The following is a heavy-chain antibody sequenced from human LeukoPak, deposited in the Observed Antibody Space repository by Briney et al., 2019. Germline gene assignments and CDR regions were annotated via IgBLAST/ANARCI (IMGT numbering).Heavy chain of an antibody. J-gene: IGHJ4*02. D-gene: IGHD3-10*01. CDR3: VKVAKYYYGSETYYFFEH. CDR2: IKHDGSED. CDR1: GASVSGSAYY. Sequence: PSETLSLTCTVSGASVSGSAYYWGWIRQPPGKGLEWVANIKHDGSEDYYLDSVKGRFTISRDNAKNSLYLQMNSLRVEDTAIYYCVKVAKYYYGSETYYFFEHWGQGTPVTASS. V-gene: IGHV3-7*01.